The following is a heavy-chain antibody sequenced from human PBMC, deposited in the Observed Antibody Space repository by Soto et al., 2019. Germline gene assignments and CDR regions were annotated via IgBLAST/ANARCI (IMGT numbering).Heavy chain of an antibody. V-gene: IGHV1-69*12. CDR1: GGTFSSYA. D-gene: IGHD2-2*01. Sequence: QVQLVQSGAEVKKPGSSVKVSCKASGGTFSSYAISWVRQAPGQGLEWMGGIIPIFGTANYAQKFQGRVTNTADETKSTAYMELSSLRSEDTAVYYCAKPAAHYYYYGMDVWGQGTTVTVSS. J-gene: IGHJ6*02. CDR2: IIPIFGTA. CDR3: AKPAAHYYYYGMDV.